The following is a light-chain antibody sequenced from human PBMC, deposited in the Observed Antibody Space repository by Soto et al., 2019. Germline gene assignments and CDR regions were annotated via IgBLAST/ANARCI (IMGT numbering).Light chain of an antibody. CDR2: RAS. CDR3: QQYQNLWT. J-gene: IGKJ1*01. V-gene: IGKV3-15*01. CDR1: QTIYSN. Sequence: EIGLKQSPGTLSLSTGERATLSCRAGQTIYSNVAWYQQRPGQAPRLLIYRASTRATGVPARFSGSGSGTEFTLTISGLQSEDFALYYCQQYQNLWTFGQGTKVDIK.